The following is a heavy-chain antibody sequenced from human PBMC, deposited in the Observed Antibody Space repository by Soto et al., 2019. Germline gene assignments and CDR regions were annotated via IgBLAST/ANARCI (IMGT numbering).Heavy chain of an antibody. CDR1: GGSISNENYY. CDR2: IYYSGTT. V-gene: IGHV4-39*01. J-gene: IGHJ6*02. CDR3: AKQGDESSRRWYDYYGLDV. Sequence: PSETLSLTCTVSGGSISNENYYWGWIRQPPGKGLEWIGSIYYSGTTYYNPSLKSRVTISVDTSKNQFSLKLSSVTAADTAVYYCAKQGDESSRRWYDYYGLDVWGQGTTVTVYS. D-gene: IGHD6-6*01.